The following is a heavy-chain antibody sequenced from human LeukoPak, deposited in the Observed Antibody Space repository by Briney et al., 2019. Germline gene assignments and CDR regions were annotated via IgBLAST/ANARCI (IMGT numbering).Heavy chain of an antibody. V-gene: IGHV4-4*07. CDR2: IYTSGST. D-gene: IGHD6-19*01. CDR1: GGSISSYY. J-gene: IGHJ4*02. Sequence: SETLSLTCTVSGGSISSYYWSWIRQPAGKGLEWIGRIYTSGSTNYNPSLKSRVTISVDTSKNQFSLKLSSVTAADTAVYYCARVTRYSSGWSITAFDYWGQGTLVTVSS. CDR3: ARVTRYSSGWSITAFDY.